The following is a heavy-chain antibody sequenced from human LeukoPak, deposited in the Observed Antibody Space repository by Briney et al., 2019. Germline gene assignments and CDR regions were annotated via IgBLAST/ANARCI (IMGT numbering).Heavy chain of an antibody. CDR2: IYYSGST. J-gene: IGHJ5*02. Sequence: SQTLSLTCTVSGGSISSGGYYWSWIRQHPGKGLEWIGYIYYSGSTYYNPSLKSRVTISVDTSKNQFSLKLSSVTAADTAVYYCARHGEYCSSTSCYTENWFDPWGQGTLVTVSS. V-gene: IGHV4-31*03. D-gene: IGHD2-2*02. CDR3: ARHGEYCSSTSCYTENWFDP. CDR1: GGSISSGGYY.